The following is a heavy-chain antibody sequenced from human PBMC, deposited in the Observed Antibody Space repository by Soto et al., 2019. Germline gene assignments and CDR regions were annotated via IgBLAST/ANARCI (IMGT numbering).Heavy chain of an antibody. CDR1: GYTFTSYY. CDR2: INPSGGST. D-gene: IGHD2-15*01. Sequence: ASVKVSCKASGYTFTSYYMHWVRQAPGQGLEWMGIINPSGGSTSYAQKFQGRFTMVGDTSTSTAYMELNSLRYEDTAVYYCARDKGYCSDTSCPDFDYWGQGTLVTVSS. J-gene: IGHJ4*02. V-gene: IGHV1-46*01. CDR3: ARDKGYCSDTSCPDFDY.